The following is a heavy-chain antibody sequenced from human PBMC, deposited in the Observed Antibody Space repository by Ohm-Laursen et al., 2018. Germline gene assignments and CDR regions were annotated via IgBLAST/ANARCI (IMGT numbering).Heavy chain of an antibody. Sequence: SDTLSLTCPVSGGSISSYYWSWIRQPPGKGLEWIGYIYYSGSTNYNPSLKSRVTISVDTSKNQFSLKLSSVTAADTAVYYCAGRATRFDYWGQGTLVTVSS. CDR1: GGSISSYY. CDR3: AGRATRFDY. J-gene: IGHJ4*02. CDR2: IYYSGST. V-gene: IGHV4-59*07. D-gene: IGHD1-26*01.